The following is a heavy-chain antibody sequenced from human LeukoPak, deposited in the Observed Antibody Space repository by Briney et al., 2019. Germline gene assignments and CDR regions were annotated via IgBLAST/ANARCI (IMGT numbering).Heavy chain of an antibody. V-gene: IGHV5-51*01. CDR3: ARPSHGINDAFDI. Sequence: GESLKISCKGSGYSFTSYWIGWVRQMPGKGLEWMGIIYPGDSNTRYSPSFQGQVTISADKSISTAYLQWSSLKASDTAMYYCARPSHGINDAFDIWGQGTMVTVSS. CDR1: GYSFTSYW. D-gene: IGHD1-14*01. J-gene: IGHJ3*02. CDR2: IYPGDSNT.